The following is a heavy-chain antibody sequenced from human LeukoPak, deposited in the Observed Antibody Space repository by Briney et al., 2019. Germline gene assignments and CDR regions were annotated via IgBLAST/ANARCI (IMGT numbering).Heavy chain of an antibody. J-gene: IGHJ6*03. CDR2: IWYDGSNK. CDR1: GFTFSSYG. D-gene: IGHD3-22*01. Sequence: PGRSLRLSCAASGFTFSSYGMHWLRQAPGKGLEWVAVIWYDGSNKYYADSVKGRFTISRDNSKNTLYLQMNSLRAEDTAVYYCAKNYYDGSGYYLHYYYYYMDVWGKGTTVTVSS. CDR3: AKNYYDGSGYYLHYYYYYMDV. V-gene: IGHV3-33*06.